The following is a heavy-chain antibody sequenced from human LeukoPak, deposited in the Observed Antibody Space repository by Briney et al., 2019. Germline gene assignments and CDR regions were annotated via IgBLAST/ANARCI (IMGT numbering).Heavy chain of an antibody. Sequence: GGSLRLSCAASGFTFSSYWMSWVRQAPGKGLEWVANINQDGSAKNYVDSVKGRFTISRDNAKKSLYLQVNSLRGEDTAVYYCATEVGTAAVRSAFDIWGQGTMVTVSS. CDR2: INQDGSAK. J-gene: IGHJ3*02. V-gene: IGHV3-7*01. CDR1: GFTFSSYW. D-gene: IGHD2-2*01. CDR3: ATEVGTAAVRSAFDI.